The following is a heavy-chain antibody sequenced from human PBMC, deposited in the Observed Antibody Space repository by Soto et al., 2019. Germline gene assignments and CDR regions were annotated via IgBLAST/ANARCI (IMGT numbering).Heavy chain of an antibody. CDR1: VGSISSGDYY. J-gene: IGHJ5*02. Sequence: PSETLSLTCTVSVGSISSGDYYWIWIRHPPGKGLEWIGYIYYSGSTYYNPSLKSRVTISVDTSKNQFSLKLSSVTAADTAVYYCARVLVNYDFWSGYVNWFDPWGQGTLVTVSS. CDR3: ARVLVNYDFWSGYVNWFDP. V-gene: IGHV4-30-4*01. D-gene: IGHD3-3*01. CDR2: IYYSGST.